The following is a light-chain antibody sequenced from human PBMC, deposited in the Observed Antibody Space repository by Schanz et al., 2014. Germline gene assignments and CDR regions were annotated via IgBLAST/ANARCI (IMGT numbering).Light chain of an antibody. CDR2: EVS. J-gene: IGLJ2*01. Sequence: HSVLTQPPSASGSPGQSVTISCTGTSSDIGGYNYVSWYQQHPGKAPKILIYEVSKRPSGVPDRFSGSKSGNTASLTVSGLQAEDEADYYCSSYTSSSSLVFGGGTKLTVL. V-gene: IGLV2-8*01. CDR1: SSDIGGYNY. CDR3: SSYTSSSSLV.